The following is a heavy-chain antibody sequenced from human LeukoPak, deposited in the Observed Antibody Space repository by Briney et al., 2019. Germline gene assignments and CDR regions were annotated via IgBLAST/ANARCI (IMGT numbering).Heavy chain of an antibody. V-gene: IGHV3-23*01. CDR3: AKVMTRTMVRGVPPSDY. CDR2: ISGGGGST. D-gene: IGHD3-10*01. CDR1: GFTFRSYA. Sequence: PGGSLRLSCAASGFTFRSYAMSWVRQAPGKGLEWVSAISGGGGSTYYADSVKGRFTISRDNSKNTLYLQMNSLRAEDTAVYYCAKVMTRTMVRGVPPSDYWGQGTLVTVSS. J-gene: IGHJ4*02.